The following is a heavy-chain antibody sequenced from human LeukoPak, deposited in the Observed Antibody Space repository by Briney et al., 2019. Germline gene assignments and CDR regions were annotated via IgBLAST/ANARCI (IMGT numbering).Heavy chain of an antibody. J-gene: IGHJ4*02. V-gene: IGHV3-23*01. CDR1: GFTFSSYG. D-gene: IGHD2-2*01. Sequence: GGTLRLSCAASGFTFSSYGMSWVRQAPGKGLEWVSGILGGAGSTNYADSVKGRFTISRDNSKNTLYLQMNSLRAEDTAVYYCAHGTMYQLDYWGQGTLVTVSS. CDR3: AHGTMYQLDY. CDR2: ILGGAGST.